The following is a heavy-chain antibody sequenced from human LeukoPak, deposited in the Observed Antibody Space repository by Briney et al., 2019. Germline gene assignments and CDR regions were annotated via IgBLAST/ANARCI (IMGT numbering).Heavy chain of an antibody. D-gene: IGHD6-13*01. Sequence: GASLQIPCKCSGYSFSNYWIGWVRPLPGKGLEWMAIIYPGDSDTRYSPSFQGQVIISADESISTAYLQWSSLKASDTAMYYCARLSSNWSPFDCWGQGTLVTVSS. CDR1: GYSFSNYW. CDR3: ARLSSNWSPFDC. V-gene: IGHV5-51*01. CDR2: IYPGDSDT. J-gene: IGHJ4*02.